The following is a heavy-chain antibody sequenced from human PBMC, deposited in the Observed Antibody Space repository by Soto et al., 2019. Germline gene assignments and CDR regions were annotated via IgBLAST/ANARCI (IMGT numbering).Heavy chain of an antibody. V-gene: IGHV5-10-1*03. CDR2: IDPSDSYT. CDR1: GYSFTSYW. Sequence: VQLVQSGAEVKKPGESLRISCKGSGYSFTSYWISWVRQMPGKGLEWMGRIDPSDSYTNYSPSFQGHVTISADKSISTAYLQWSSLKASDTAMYYCARQVATAGYYYGMDVWGQGTTVTVSS. D-gene: IGHD5-12*01. J-gene: IGHJ6*02. CDR3: ARQVATAGYYYGMDV.